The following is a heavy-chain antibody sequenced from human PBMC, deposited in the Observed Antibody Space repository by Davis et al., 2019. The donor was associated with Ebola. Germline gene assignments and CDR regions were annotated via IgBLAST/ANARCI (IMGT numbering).Heavy chain of an antibody. D-gene: IGHD3-22*01. J-gene: IGHJ4*02. CDR1: GYSFTRYW. CDR2: IFPGDSDT. CDR3: ARPDDSSGGIDY. Sequence: GESLKISCKGSGYSFTRYWIVWVRQMPGKGLECMGIIFPGDSDTRYSPSFQGQVTISADKSISTAYLQWSSLKASDTAMYYCARPDDSSGGIDYWGQGTLVTVSS. V-gene: IGHV5-51*01.